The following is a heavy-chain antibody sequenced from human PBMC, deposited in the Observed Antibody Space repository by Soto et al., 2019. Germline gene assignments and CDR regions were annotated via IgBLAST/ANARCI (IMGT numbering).Heavy chain of an antibody. CDR1: GFTFSSYA. Sequence: GGSMRLSCTTSGFTFSSYAMSWVRQAPGKGLEWVSAISGSGGSTYYADSVKGRFTISRDNSKNTLYLQMNSLRAEDTAVYYCAQGGVVPAAMRRWFDSWGQGTLVTVSS. D-gene: IGHD2-2*01. CDR3: AQGGVVPAAMRRWFDS. CDR2: ISGSGGST. V-gene: IGHV3-23*01. J-gene: IGHJ5*01.